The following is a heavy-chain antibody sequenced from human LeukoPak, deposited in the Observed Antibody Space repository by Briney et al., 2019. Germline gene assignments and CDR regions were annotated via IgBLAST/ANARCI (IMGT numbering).Heavy chain of an antibody. CDR1: GYTFTELS. D-gene: IGHD4-17*01. Sequence: ASVKVSCKVSGYTFTELSMHWVRQAPGKGLEWMGGFDPEDGETIYAQKFQGRVTMTEDTSTDTAYMELSSLRSEDTAVYYCATGSTVTRGNWFDPWGQGTLVTVSS. CDR2: FDPEDGET. J-gene: IGHJ5*02. CDR3: ATGSTVTRGNWFDP. V-gene: IGHV1-24*01.